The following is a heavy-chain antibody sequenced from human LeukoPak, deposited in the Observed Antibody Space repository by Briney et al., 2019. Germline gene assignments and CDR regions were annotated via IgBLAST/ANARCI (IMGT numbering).Heavy chain of an antibody. J-gene: IGHJ4*02. Sequence: PGGSLRLSCAASGFTFSSYSMNWVRQAPGKGLELVSYISSSSSSTIYYADSVKGRFTISRDNAKNSLYLQMNSLRAEDTAVYYCATIVPDVVATLTFDYWGQGTLVTVSS. CDR1: GFTFSSYS. CDR2: ISSSSSSTI. D-gene: IGHD2-15*01. V-gene: IGHV3-48*01. CDR3: ATIVPDVVATLTFDY.